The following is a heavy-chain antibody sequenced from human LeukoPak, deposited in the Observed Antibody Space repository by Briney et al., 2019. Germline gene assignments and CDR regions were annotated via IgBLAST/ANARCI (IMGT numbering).Heavy chain of an antibody. V-gene: IGHV3-23*01. Sequence: GGSLRLSCAASGFTFSSYAMSWVRQAPGKGLEWVSAISGSGGSTYYADSVKGRFTISRDNSKNTLYLQMNSLRAEDTAVYYCAKPYYYDSSGYRRPLDYYGMDVWGQGTTVTVSS. CDR1: GFTFSSYA. J-gene: IGHJ6*02. D-gene: IGHD3-22*01. CDR2: ISGSGGST. CDR3: AKPYYYDSSGYRRPLDYYGMDV.